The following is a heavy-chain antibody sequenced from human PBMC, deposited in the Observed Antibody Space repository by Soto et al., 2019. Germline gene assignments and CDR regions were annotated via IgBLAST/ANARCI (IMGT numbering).Heavy chain of an antibody. CDR3: PSAWSFFWRATGYFEF. CDR2: ISGSGTTV. CDR1: GFTFDSYE. D-gene: IGHD3-3*01. V-gene: IGHV3-48*03. J-gene: IGHJ4*02. Sequence: PGGTLRLSCAASGFTFDSYEMNWVRQALGEGLEWVSCISGSGTTVYYADSVKGRLIMSRDNAKNSVYLQMNSLGAEDTAVYYFPSAWSFFWRATGYFEFMGQGTLVTV.